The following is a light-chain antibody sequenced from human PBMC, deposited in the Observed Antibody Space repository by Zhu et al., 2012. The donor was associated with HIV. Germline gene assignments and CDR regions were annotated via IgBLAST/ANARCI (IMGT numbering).Light chain of an antibody. V-gene: IGKV1-5*03. Sequence: DIQMTQSPSTLSASVGDRVTITCRASQSITTWLAWYQQKPGKAPKLLIYKASILQTWVPSRFSGSGSGTEFTLTISSLQPDDFATYYCQQYSSLSTFGPGTKVHI. J-gene: IGKJ3*01. CDR2: KAS. CDR3: QQYSSLST. CDR1: QSITTW.